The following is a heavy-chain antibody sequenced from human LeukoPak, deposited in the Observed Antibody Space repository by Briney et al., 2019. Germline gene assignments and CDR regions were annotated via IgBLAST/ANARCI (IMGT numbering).Heavy chain of an antibody. J-gene: IGHJ3*02. D-gene: IGHD3-10*01. CDR3: ARLWFGDDAFDI. Sequence: SETLSLTCAVYGGSFSGYYWSWIRQPPGKGLEWIGEINHSGSTNYNPSLKSRVTMSVDTSKNQFSLKLSSVTAADTAVYYCARLWFGDDAFDIWGQGTMVTVSS. CDR1: GGSFSGYY. V-gene: IGHV4-34*01. CDR2: INHSGST.